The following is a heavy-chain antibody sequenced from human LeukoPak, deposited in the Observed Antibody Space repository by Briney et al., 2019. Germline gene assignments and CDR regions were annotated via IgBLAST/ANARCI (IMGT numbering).Heavy chain of an antibody. Sequence: PGRSLRLSCAASGFTFSSYGMHWVRQAPGKGLEWVAVISYDGSNKYYADSVKGRFTISRDNSKNTLYLQMNSLRAEDTAVNYCAKDKAGSSWYYYYYGMDVWGQGTTVTVSS. D-gene: IGHD6-13*01. J-gene: IGHJ6*02. CDR3: AKDKAGSSWYYYYYGMDV. CDR1: GFTFSSYG. CDR2: ISYDGSNK. V-gene: IGHV3-30*18.